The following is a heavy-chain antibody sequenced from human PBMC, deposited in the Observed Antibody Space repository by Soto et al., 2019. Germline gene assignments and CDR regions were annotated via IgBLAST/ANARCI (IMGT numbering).Heavy chain of an antibody. Sequence: QVQLVQSGAEVKRPGASVKVSCKAPGDTFTSYYLNWVRQAPGQGLEWMGVINPHGGSTKYAQKFQGRITTTRDTPRSTVYMELSSMRSDDTAIYYCARSSGGNFGIIIEGSNWFDPWGQGTLVTVSS. J-gene: IGHJ5*02. CDR3: ARSSGGNFGIIIEGSNWFDP. CDR1: GDTFTSYY. V-gene: IGHV1-46*01. D-gene: IGHD3-3*01. CDR2: INPHGGST.